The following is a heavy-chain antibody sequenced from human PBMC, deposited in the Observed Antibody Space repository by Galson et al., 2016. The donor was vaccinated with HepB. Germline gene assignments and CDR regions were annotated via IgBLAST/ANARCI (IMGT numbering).Heavy chain of an antibody. CDR3: AHRGRWFRVGSNYPTYYFDY. CDR1: GFSLTTGGLG. J-gene: IGHJ4*02. CDR2: IYWDDDK. D-gene: IGHD3-10*01. Sequence: PALVKPTQTLTLTCTFSGFSLTTGGLGVGWIRQPPGKALEWLALIYWDDDKRYSPSLKTRLTITKDTSKNQVVLTMTNMDPVDTAQYFCAHRGRWFRVGSNYPTYYFDYWGQGIQVTVSS. V-gene: IGHV2-5*02.